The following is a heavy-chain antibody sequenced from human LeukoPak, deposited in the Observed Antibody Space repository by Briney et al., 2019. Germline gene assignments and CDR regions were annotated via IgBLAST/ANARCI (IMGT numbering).Heavy chain of an antibody. V-gene: IGHV3-15*01. D-gene: IGHD3-3*01. CDR1: GFTFSNAW. J-gene: IGHJ3*02. CDR3: TTGFFGVVNDAFDI. Sequence: PGGSLRLSCAASGFTFSNAWMSWVRQAPGKGLEWVGRIYSKTDGGTTDYAAPVKGRFTISRDDSKNTLYLPMNSLKTEDTAAYYCTTGFFGVVNDAFDIWGQGTMVTVSS. CDR2: IYSKTDGGTT.